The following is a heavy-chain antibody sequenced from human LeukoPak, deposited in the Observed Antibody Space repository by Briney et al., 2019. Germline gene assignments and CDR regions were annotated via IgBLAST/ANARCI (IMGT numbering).Heavy chain of an antibody. V-gene: IGHV4-4*07. CDR3: ARHGYSYGDY. Sequence: SETLSLTCTVSGGSISNYYWSWIRQPAGKGLEWIGHIYTSGSLNYNPPLKSRVTMSVDTSKNQFSLKLSSVTAADTAVYYCARHGYSYGDYWGQGTLVTVSS. CDR2: IYTSGSL. CDR1: GGSISNYY. D-gene: IGHD5-18*01. J-gene: IGHJ4*02.